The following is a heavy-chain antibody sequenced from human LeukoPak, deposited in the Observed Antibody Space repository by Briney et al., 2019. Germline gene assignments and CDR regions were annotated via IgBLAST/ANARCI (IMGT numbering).Heavy chain of an antibody. D-gene: IGHD6-13*01. CDR1: GYTFSNYG. CDR3: ARGGGSSSWPNYYYYGMDV. V-gene: IGHV1-18*01. Sequence: ASVKLSCRVSGYTFSNYGTSWVRRAPGQGLEWMGWISAYNGDTNYAQKLQGRVTMTTDTSTSTAYMELRSLRSDDTAVYYCARGGGSSSWPNYYYYGMDVWGQGTTVTVSS. CDR2: ISAYNGDT. J-gene: IGHJ6*02.